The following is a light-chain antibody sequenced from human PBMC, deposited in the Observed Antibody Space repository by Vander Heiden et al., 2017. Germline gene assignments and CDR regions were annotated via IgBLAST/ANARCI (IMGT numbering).Light chain of an antibody. V-gene: IGKV1-33*01. CDR3: QQYDDLFT. J-gene: IGKJ3*01. CDR1: QDIRSY. Sequence: DIQMTQSPSSLSASVGDRITITCQASQDIRSYLNWHQQKPGKAPELLIYDASILQTGVPSRFSGSGSGTDFTFTISSLQPEDFATYFCQQYDDLFTFGPGTKVDIK. CDR2: DAS.